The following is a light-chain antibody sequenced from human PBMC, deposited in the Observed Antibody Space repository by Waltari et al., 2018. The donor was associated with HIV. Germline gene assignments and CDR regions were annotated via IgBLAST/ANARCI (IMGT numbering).Light chain of an antibody. Sequence: DVQMTQSPSSLSASVGDIVAIPCRASQGIGSDLAWYQQKPGKVPRLLIYGVSTLQSGVPARFSGSGSGTDFTLTITNLQTEDFSFYYCQRYDRAPYTFGPGTRLELK. CDR3: QRYDRAPYT. CDR1: QGIGSD. CDR2: GVS. J-gene: IGKJ2*01. V-gene: IGKV1-27*01.